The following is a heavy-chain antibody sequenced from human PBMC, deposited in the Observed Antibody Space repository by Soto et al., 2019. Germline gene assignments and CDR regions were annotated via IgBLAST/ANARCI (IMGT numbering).Heavy chain of an antibody. CDR2: IYYSGST. D-gene: IGHD6-6*01. CDR3: ARHDLLQLATSGFDP. Sequence: PSETLSLTCTVSGGSISSSSYYWGWIRQPPGKGLEWIGSIYYSGSTYYNPSLKSRVTISVDTSKNQFSLKLSSVTAADTAVYYCARHDLLQLATSGFDPWGQGTLVTVSS. CDR1: GGSISSSSYY. J-gene: IGHJ5*02. V-gene: IGHV4-39*01.